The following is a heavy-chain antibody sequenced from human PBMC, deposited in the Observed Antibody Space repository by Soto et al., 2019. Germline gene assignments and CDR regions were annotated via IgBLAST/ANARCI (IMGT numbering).Heavy chain of an antibody. CDR2: TYYRSKWYI. CDR1: GDSVSSNGAA. CDR3: ARDRWAAPATTYYFDY. D-gene: IGHD6-13*01. V-gene: IGHV6-1*01. J-gene: IGHJ4*02. Sequence: SQTLSLTCAISGDSVSSNGAAWDWIRQSPSRGLEWLGRTYYRSKWYIDYAVSVKSRITINPDTSKNQFSLQLNSVTPEDTAVYYCARDRWAAPATTYYFDYWGQGTLVTVSS.